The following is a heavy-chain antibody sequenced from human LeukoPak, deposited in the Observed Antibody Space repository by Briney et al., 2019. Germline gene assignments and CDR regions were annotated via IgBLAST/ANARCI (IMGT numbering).Heavy chain of an antibody. CDR3: ARDLVGSEMATIS. J-gene: IGHJ5*02. D-gene: IGHD5-24*01. CDR2: IYSGGST. Sequence: GASLRLSCAASGFTVSSNYMSWVRQAPGKGLEWVSVIYSGGSTYYADSVKGRFTISRDNSKNTLYLQMNSLRAEDTAVYYCARDLVGSEMATISWGQGTLVTVSS. V-gene: IGHV3-53*01. CDR1: GFTVSSNY.